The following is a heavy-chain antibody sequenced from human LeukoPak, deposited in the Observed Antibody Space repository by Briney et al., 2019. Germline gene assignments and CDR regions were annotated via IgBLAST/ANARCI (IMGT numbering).Heavy chain of an antibody. D-gene: IGHD2-2*02. CDR3: ARRYCSSTSCYTPYSSSWPDAFDI. J-gene: IGHJ3*02. CDR2: MNPNSGNT. Sequence: APVKVSCKASGYTFTSYDINWVRQATGQGLEWMGWMNPNSGNTGYAQKFQGRVTMTRNTSISTAYMELSSLRSDDTAVYYCARRYCSSTSCYTPYSSSWPDAFDIWGQGTMVTVSS. V-gene: IGHV1-8*01. CDR1: GYTFTSYD.